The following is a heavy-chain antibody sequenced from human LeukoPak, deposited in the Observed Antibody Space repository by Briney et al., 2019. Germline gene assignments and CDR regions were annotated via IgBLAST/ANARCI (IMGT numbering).Heavy chain of an antibody. CDR3: ARDWQIWSQSPLDY. CDR1: GFTFSSYS. Sequence: GGSLRLSCAASGFTFSSYSMNWVRQAPGKGLEWVSSISSSSSYIYYADSVKGRFTISRDNAKNSLYLQMNSLRAEDTAVYYCARDWQIWSQSPLDYWGQGTLVTVSS. V-gene: IGHV3-21*01. J-gene: IGHJ4*02. CDR2: ISSSSSYI. D-gene: IGHD5-18*01.